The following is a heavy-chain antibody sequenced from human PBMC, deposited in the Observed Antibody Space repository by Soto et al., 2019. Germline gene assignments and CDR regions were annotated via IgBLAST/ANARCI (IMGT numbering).Heavy chain of an antibody. CDR3: AKGLVPAAMGAPNDY. J-gene: IGHJ4*02. Sequence: GGSLRLSCAASGFTFDDYAMHWVRQAPGKGLEWVSGISWNSGSIGYADSVKGRFTISRDNAKNSLYLQMNSLRAEDTALYYCAKGLVPAAMGAPNDYWGQGTLVTVSS. V-gene: IGHV3-9*01. CDR2: ISWNSGSI. D-gene: IGHD2-2*01. CDR1: GFTFDDYA.